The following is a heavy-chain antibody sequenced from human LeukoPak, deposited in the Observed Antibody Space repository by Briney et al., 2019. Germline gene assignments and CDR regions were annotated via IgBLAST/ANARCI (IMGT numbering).Heavy chain of an antibody. V-gene: IGHV1-18*01. CDR1: GYMFTSHG. J-gene: IGHJ5*02. CDR3: ARESNGGYGFDL. D-gene: IGHD5-12*01. Sequence: ASVKVSCKSSGYMFTSHGIHWLRQAPGQGLEWMGWISAQNGNTNYLQQFLGRVTMTRDTSASTAYMELRSLKSDDTAVYFCARESNGGYGFDLWGQGTLVTVAS. CDR2: ISAQNGNT.